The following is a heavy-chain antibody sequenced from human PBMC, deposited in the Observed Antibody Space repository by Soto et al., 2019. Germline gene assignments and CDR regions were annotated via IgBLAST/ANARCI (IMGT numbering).Heavy chain of an antibody. D-gene: IGHD5-18*01. J-gene: IGHJ5*02. Sequence: QVQLQQWGAGLLKPSETLSLTCAVYGGSFSGYYWSWIRQPPGKGLEWIGEINHSGSTNYNPSLKRRVTLSVDTSKNQFSVQLSSVTAADTAVYYCARGGRYSYGYYRSWFDPWGQGTLVTVSS. V-gene: IGHV4-34*01. CDR2: INHSGST. CDR1: GGSFSGYY. CDR3: ARGGRYSYGYYRSWFDP.